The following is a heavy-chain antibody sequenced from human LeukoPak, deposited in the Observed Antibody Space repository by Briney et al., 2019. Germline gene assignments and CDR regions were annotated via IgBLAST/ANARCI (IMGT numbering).Heavy chain of an antibody. Sequence: SETLSLTCAVSGGSISSGGYSWSWIRQPPGKGLELIGYIYHSGSTYYNPSLKSRVTISVDRSKNQFSLKLSSVTAADTAVYYCARVPSSSWPYYFDYCGQGTLVTVSS. CDR1: GGSISSGGYS. V-gene: IGHV4-30-2*01. CDR2: IYHSGST. CDR3: ARVPSSSWPYYFDY. J-gene: IGHJ4*02. D-gene: IGHD6-13*01.